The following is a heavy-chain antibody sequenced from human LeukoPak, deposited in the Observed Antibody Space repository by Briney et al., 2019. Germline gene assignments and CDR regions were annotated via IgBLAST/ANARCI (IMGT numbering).Heavy chain of an antibody. CDR3: ARDQAGIVPLDYFDL. D-gene: IGHD2-15*01. CDR1: GYVFTDNY. J-gene: IGHJ4*01. V-gene: IGHV1-2*02. Sequence: GASVKVSCKASGYVFTDNYMHWVRQVPGQGFEWMGWIKPISGDTKYAEKFQGRVSMTRDTSINTAYMELSRLTSDDTAMYYCARDQAGIVPLDYFDLWGQGTLVTVS. CDR2: IKPISGDT.